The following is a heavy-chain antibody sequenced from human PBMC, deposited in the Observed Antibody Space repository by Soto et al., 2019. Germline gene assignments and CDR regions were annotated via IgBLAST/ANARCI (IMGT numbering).Heavy chain of an antibody. CDR3: ARVVTQLPPFYFDY. CDR2: IYYSGST. J-gene: IGHJ4*02. V-gene: IGHV4-31*03. Sequence: SQTLSLTCTVSGGSISSGGYYWSWIRQHPGKGLEWIGYIYYSGSTYYNPSLKSRVTISVDTSKNQFSLKLSSVTAADTAVYYCARVVTQLPPFYFDYWGQGTLVTVSS. CDR1: GGSISSGGYY. D-gene: IGHD2-2*01.